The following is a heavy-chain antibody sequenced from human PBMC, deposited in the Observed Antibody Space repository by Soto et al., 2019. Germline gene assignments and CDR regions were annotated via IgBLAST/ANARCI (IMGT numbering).Heavy chain of an antibody. D-gene: IGHD3-22*01. CDR2: IYYSGST. CDR3: AKVDWDSRGGIDY. V-gene: IGHV4-61*01. CDR1: GGSVSSCSYY. Sequence: SETLSLTCTVSGGSVSSCSYYWSWIRQPPGEGLEWIGYIYYSGSTNYNPSLKSRVTISVDTSKNQFSLKLSSVTAADTAVYYCAKVDWDSRGGIDYRGQGTLDTVSS. J-gene: IGHJ4*02.